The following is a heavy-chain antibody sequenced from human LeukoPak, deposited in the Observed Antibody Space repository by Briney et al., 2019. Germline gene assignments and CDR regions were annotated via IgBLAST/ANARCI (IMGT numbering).Heavy chain of an antibody. CDR1: GYTFTSYA. CDR3: ARGLGSSSWYGDNWFDP. Sequence: ASVKVSCKASGYTFTSYAMNWVRQAPGQGLEWMGWINTNTGNPTYAQGFTGRFVFSLDTSVSTAYLQISSLKAEDTAVYYCARGLGSSSWYGDNWFDPWGQGTLVTVSS. CDR2: INTNTGNP. V-gene: IGHV7-4-1*02. D-gene: IGHD6-13*01. J-gene: IGHJ5*02.